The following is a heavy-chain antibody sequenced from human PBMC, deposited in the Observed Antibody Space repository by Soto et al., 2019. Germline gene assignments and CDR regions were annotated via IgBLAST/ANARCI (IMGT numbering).Heavy chain of an antibody. CDR1: GDTISSYD. Sequence: TSETLSLNSAVYGDTISSYDWSWIRQPPGKGLEWIGDIYYGGGTNYNPSLKSRVTLSVDTSKNQFSLKLSSVTAADTAVYYCASQYYYDSSGSQTFDYWGQGTQVTVSS. D-gene: IGHD3-22*01. CDR2: IYYGGGT. J-gene: IGHJ4*02. CDR3: ASQYYYDSSGSQTFDY. V-gene: IGHV4-59*01.